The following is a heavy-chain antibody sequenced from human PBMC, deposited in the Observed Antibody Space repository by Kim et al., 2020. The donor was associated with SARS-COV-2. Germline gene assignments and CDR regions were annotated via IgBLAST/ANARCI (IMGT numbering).Heavy chain of an antibody. CDR1: GFSFSSNT. V-gene: IGHV3-21*04. D-gene: IGHD5-12*01. CDR2: ISSSSNYI. Sequence: GGSLRLSCAASGFSFSSNTMNWVRQAPGKGLAWVSSISSSSNYIYYADSVKGRFTISRDNAKNSLYLQINGLRDEDTAVYYCARDNGIYDLDYWGQGTLV. CDR3: ARDNGIYDLDY. J-gene: IGHJ4*02.